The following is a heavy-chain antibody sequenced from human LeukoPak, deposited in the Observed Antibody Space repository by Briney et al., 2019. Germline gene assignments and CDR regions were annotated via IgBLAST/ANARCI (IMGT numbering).Heavy chain of an antibody. CDR2: ISAYNGNT. D-gene: IGHD3-22*01. J-gene: IGHJ6*03. Sequence: ASVKVSCKASGYTFTSYGISWVRQAPGQGLEWMGWISAYNGNTNYAQKLQGRVTMTTDTSTSTAYMELRSLRSDDTAVYFCARGQLIRGYYYMDVWDRGTTVTVSS. CDR3: ARGQLIRGYYYMDV. V-gene: IGHV1-18*01. CDR1: GYTFTSYG.